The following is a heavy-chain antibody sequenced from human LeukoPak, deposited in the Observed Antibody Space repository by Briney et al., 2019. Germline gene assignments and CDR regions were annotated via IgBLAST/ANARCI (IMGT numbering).Heavy chain of an antibody. V-gene: IGHV3-9*01. J-gene: IGHJ4*02. Sequence: PGGSLRLSCAASGFTFDDYAMHWVRQAPGKGLEWVSGISWNSGSIGYADSVKGRFTISRDNAKNSPYLQMNSLRAEDTALYYCAKVSYGGYFDYWGQGTLVTVSS. D-gene: IGHD4-23*01. CDR2: ISWNSGSI. CDR1: GFTFDDYA. CDR3: AKVSYGGYFDY.